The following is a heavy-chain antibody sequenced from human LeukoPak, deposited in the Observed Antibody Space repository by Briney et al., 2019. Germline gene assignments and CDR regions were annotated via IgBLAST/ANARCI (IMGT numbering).Heavy chain of an antibody. CDR2: IYSGGTT. CDR3: AKGGGYEAQYYYYYLDV. V-gene: IGHV3-53*05. D-gene: IGHD5-12*01. J-gene: IGHJ6*03. Sequence: GGSLRLSCEASGFTVSSNYMSWVRQAPGKGLEWVSVIYSGGTTYYADSVKGRFTISRDNSKNTLYLQMKSLRAEDTAVYYCAKGGGYEAQYYYYYLDVWGKGTTVTISS. CDR1: GFTVSSNY.